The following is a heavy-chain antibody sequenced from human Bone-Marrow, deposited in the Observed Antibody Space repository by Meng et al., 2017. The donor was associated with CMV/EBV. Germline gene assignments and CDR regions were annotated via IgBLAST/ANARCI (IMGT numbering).Heavy chain of an antibody. CDR2: MKHDGSEK. CDR3: ARDPPYYYDSSGYYPYY. V-gene: IGHV3-7*01. CDR1: GFTFRNYW. D-gene: IGHD3-22*01. Sequence: GESLKISCAASGFTFRNYWMSWVRQAPGKGLEWVANMKHDGSEKYYVDSVKGRFTISRDNAKNSLYLQMNSLRAEDTAVYYCARDPPYYYDSSGYYPYYWGQGTLVTVSS. J-gene: IGHJ4*02.